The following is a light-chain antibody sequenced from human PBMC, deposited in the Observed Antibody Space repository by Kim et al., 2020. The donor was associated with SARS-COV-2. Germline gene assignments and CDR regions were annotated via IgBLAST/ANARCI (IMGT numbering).Light chain of an antibody. Sequence: QPVLTQSSSASASLGSSVKLTCTLSSGHSNYFIAWHQQQPGKAPRFLMKVEGSGSYNKGGGVPERFSGSRSGADRYLVISNLHSEDEADYYCENWGSNIQVFGGGTQRTVL. J-gene: IGLJ3*02. CDR2: VEGSGSY. V-gene: IGLV4-60*03. CDR1: SGHSNYF. CDR3: ENWGSNIQV.